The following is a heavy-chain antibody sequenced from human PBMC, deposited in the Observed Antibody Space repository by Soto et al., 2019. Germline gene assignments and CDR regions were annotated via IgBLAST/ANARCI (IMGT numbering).Heavy chain of an antibody. Sequence: EVQLLESGGGLVQPGGSLRLSCEASGFTFSIYVMTWVRQAPGKGLEWVSAVSGSAGTTYDADSVKGRFSISRDNSKNPLYLQMNSLTADDTAVYYCARVQGTARNAFDVWGHGTMVTVSS. CDR3: ARVQGTARNAFDV. CDR1: GFTFSIYV. CDR2: VSGSAGTT. D-gene: IGHD6-6*01. V-gene: IGHV3-23*01. J-gene: IGHJ3*01.